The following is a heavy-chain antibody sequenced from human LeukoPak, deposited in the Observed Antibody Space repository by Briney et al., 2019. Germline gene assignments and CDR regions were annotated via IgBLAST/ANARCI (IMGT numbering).Heavy chain of an antibody. CDR2: IRYDGSNK. D-gene: IGHD3-22*01. Sequence: PGGSLRLSCAASGFTFSSYGMHWVRQAPRKGLEWVAFIRYDGSNKYYADSVKGRFTISRDNSKNTLYMQMNSLRAEDTAVYYCAKDTYYYDSSAYLGSDYWGQGTLVTVSS. CDR3: AKDTYYYDSSAYLGSDY. CDR1: GFTFSSYG. J-gene: IGHJ4*02. V-gene: IGHV3-30*02.